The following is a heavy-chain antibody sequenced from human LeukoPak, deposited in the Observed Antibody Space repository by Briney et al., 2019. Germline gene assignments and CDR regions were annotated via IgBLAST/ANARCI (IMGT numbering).Heavy chain of an antibody. CDR1: GFTFSSYA. CDR2: ISGSGGST. V-gene: IGHV3-23*01. CDR3: AKSLDSSSWYLNPEYYFDY. Sequence: PGGSLRLSCAASGFTFSSYAMSWVRQAPGKGLEWVSAISGSGGSTYYADSVKGRLTISRDNSKNTLYLQMNSLRAEDTAVYYCAKSLDSSSWYLNPEYYFDYWGQGTLVTVSS. D-gene: IGHD6-13*01. J-gene: IGHJ4*02.